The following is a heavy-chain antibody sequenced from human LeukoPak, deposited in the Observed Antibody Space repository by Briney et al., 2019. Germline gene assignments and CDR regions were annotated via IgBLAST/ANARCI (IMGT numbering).Heavy chain of an antibody. J-gene: IGHJ4*02. V-gene: IGHV4-59*08. CDR1: GGSISSYC. CDR3: ARLRSSSWLLIDY. CDR2: IYYSGST. D-gene: IGHD6-13*01. Sequence: SETLSLTCTVSGGSISSYCWTCIRQPPGKGLEWIGYIYYSGSTNYNPSLKSRVTISVDTSKNQFSLNLSSVTAADTAVYYCARLRSSSWLLIDYWGQGTLVTVSS.